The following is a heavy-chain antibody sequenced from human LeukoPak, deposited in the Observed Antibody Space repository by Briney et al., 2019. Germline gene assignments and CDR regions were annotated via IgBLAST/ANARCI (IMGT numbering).Heavy chain of an antibody. J-gene: IGHJ4*02. CDR2: INWNGVSA. Sequence: GGSLRLSCAASGFTFDDYGMNWVRQVPGKGLEWVSGINWNGVSATYADSVRGRFTISRDNAKNSLFLQMNSLRAEDTAVYYCARGNSWSGSPLDYWGQGTLVTVSS. CDR3: ARGNSWSGSPLDY. CDR1: GFTFDDYG. D-gene: IGHD3-3*01. V-gene: IGHV3-20*04.